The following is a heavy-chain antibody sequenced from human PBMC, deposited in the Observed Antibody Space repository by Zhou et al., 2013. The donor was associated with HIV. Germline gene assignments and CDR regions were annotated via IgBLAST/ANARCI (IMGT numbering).Heavy chain of an antibody. CDR1: GGTISSYG. J-gene: IGHJ3*01. CDR3: ARDEDGYPXGLRTTSRTVP. Sequence: QVQLVQSGAEVKKPGSSVKVSCKATGGTISSYGISWVRQAPGQGLEWMGGIIPIFGTANYALKFQGRVTITTDESTSTAYMELSSLRSEDTAVYYCARDEDGYPXGLRTTSRTVPWGQ. CDR2: IIPIFGTA. D-gene: IGHD2-2*01. V-gene: IGHV1-69*05.